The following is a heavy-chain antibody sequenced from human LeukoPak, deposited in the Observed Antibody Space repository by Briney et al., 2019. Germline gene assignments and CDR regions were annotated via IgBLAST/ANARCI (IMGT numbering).Heavy chain of an antibody. CDR3: ARGELYDFWSGYRFDY. CDR2: ISYDGSNK. J-gene: IGHJ4*02. CDR1: GFTFSSYA. Sequence: GRSLRLSCAASGFTFSSYAMHWVRQAPGKGLEWVAVISYDGSNKYYADSVKGRFTISRDNSKNTLYLQMNSLRAEDTAVYCCARGELYDFWSGYRFDYWGQGTLVTVSS. D-gene: IGHD3-3*01. V-gene: IGHV3-30-3*01.